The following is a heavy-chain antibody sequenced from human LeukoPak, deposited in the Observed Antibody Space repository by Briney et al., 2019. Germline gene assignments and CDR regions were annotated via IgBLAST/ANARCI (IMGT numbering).Heavy chain of an antibody. CDR1: GFTFSSYW. D-gene: IGHD2-2*01. V-gene: IGHV3-30*02. J-gene: IGHJ4*02. CDR3: AKVHVVVPAAYFDY. CDR2: IRYDGSNK. Sequence: GGSLRLSCAASGFTFSSYWMHWVRQAPGKGLEWVAFIRYDGSNKYYADSVKGRFTISRDNSKNTLYLQMNSLRAEDTAVYYCAKVHVVVPAAYFDYWGQGTLVTVSS.